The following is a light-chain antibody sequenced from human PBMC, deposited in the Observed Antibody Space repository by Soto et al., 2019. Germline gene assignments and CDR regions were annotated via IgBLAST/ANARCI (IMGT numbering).Light chain of an antibody. CDR1: QSVTSR. CDR2: GAS. V-gene: IGKV1-5*01. Sequence: DIPMTQSPSTLSASVGDRVTITCRASQSVTSRLAWYQQKPGKAPKRLIYGASNLESGVPSRFSGSGSGTEFTLTISSLQPDDFATYYCQQYNSYSLTFGGGTTVEIK. CDR3: QQYNSYSLT. J-gene: IGKJ4*01.